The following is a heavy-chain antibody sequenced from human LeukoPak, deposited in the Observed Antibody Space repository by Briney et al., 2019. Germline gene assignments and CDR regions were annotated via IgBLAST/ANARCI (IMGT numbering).Heavy chain of an antibody. Sequence: GGSLRLSCTASGFTFDDYSMHWVRQTPGKGLEWVSLISWDGGSTSYADSVKGRFTISRDSSKTSLYLQMNSLRTEDTALYYCAKAHVVYYYMEVWSKGTTVTVSS. D-gene: IGHD2-15*01. CDR2: ISWDGGST. CDR3: AKAHVVYYYMEV. V-gene: IGHV3-43*01. CDR1: GFTFDDYS. J-gene: IGHJ6*03.